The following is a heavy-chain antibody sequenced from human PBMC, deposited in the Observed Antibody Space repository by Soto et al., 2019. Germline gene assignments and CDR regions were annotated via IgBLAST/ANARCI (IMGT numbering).Heavy chain of an antibody. V-gene: IGHV4-59*01. J-gene: IGHJ5*02. CDR3: ARAFDLNWLDP. CDR1: GGSISSYY. D-gene: IGHD3-16*01. CDR2: IYYSGST. Sequence: PSETLSLTCTVSGGSISSYYWSWIRQPPGKGLEWIGYIYYSGSTNYNPSLKSRVTISVDTSKNQFSLKLSSVTAADTAVYYCARAFDLNWLDPWGQGTLVTVSS.